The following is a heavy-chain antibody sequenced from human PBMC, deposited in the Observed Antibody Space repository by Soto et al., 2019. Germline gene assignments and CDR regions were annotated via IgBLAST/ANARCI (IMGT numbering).Heavy chain of an antibody. J-gene: IGHJ6*02. CDR2: VYSGGNT. D-gene: IGHD2-21*02. V-gene: IGHV3-53*01. Sequence: PWGSLRLYCEASGFTFSSYAMSWVRQAPGKGLEWVSFVYSGGNTYYADSLKGLFPISIHNSKNTVYLKMNCRGGGDAAVYCCAGGGVVTTDGMDVWGPGTTVTVSS. CDR1: GFTFSSYA. CDR3: AGGGVVTTDGMDV.